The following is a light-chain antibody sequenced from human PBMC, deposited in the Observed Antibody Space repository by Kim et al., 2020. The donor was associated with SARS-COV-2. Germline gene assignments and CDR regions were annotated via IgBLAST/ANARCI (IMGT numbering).Light chain of an antibody. Sequence: EIVLTQSPGTLSLSPGERATHSCRASQSVSTSHLAWYQQEPDQAPRLLMYGTFTRAAGIPDRFSGSGSGTDYTHTISRLEPEDFAVYFCRQYDSSPRTFGQGTKVDIK. V-gene: IGKV3-20*01. J-gene: IGKJ1*01. CDR1: QSVSTSH. CDR3: RQYDSSPRT. CDR2: GTF.